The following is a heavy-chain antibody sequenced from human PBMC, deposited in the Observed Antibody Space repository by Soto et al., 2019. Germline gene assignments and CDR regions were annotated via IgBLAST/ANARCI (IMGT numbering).Heavy chain of an antibody. V-gene: IGHV4-59*01. CDR1: GGSISNYF. J-gene: IGHJ4*02. Sequence: SETLSLTXSVSGGSISNYFWSWIRQPPGKGLEWIGYIYYTGSTNFNPSLKSRVTMSVDTSKNQFSLKLSSVTAADTAVYYCARGVFWSGSQIYYLDYWGQGSLVTVSS. CDR2: IYYTGST. CDR3: ARGVFWSGSQIYYLDY. D-gene: IGHD3-3*01.